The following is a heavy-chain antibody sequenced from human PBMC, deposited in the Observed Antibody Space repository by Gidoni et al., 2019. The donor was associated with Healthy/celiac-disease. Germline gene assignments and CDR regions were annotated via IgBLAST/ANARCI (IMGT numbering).Heavy chain of an antibody. CDR2: LSAYNGNT. V-gene: IGHV1-18*04. CDR1: GYTFTSYG. J-gene: IGHJ4*02. D-gene: IGHD6-6*01. CDR3: ARGNGVGSSSSTDFDY. Sequence: QVQLLQSGAEVTNPGASVKVSCKASGYTFTSYGISWVRQAPGQGLEWMGWLSAYNGNTNYAQKLQGRVTMTTDTSTSTAYMELRSLRSDDTAVYYCARGNGVGSSSSTDFDYWGQGTLVTVSS.